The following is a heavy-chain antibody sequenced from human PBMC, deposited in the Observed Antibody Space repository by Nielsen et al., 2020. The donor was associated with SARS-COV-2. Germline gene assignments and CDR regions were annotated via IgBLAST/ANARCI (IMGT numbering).Heavy chain of an antibody. D-gene: IGHD6-13*01. V-gene: IGHV1-69*13. CDR1: GGTFSSYA. J-gene: IGHJ6*02. CDR3: ARDYWQLVPSYYYYYYGMDV. Sequence: SVKVSCKASGGTFSSYAISWVRQAPGQGLEWMGGIIPIFGTANYAQKFQGRVTITADESTSTAYMELSSLRSEDTAVYYCARDYWQLVPSYYYYYYGMDVWGQGTTVTVSS. CDR2: IIPIFGTA.